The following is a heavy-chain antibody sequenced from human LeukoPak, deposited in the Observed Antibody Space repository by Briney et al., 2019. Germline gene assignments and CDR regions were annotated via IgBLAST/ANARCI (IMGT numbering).Heavy chain of an antibody. CDR1: GYSISSGYY. CDR3: ARRVGVALDY. Sequence: SETLSLTCTVSGYSISSGYYWGWIRQPPGKGLEWIGSIYHSGSTYYNPSLKSRVTISADTSKNQFSLKLSSVTAADTAVYYCARRVGVALDYWGQGTLVTVSS. V-gene: IGHV4-38-2*02. D-gene: IGHD2-21*01. J-gene: IGHJ4*02. CDR2: IYHSGST.